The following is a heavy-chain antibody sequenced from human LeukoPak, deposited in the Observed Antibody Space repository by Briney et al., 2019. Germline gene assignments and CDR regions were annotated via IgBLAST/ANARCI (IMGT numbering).Heavy chain of an antibody. V-gene: IGHV4-34*01. J-gene: IGHJ4*02. CDR3: ARGGPIFGVVPFDY. CDR1: GGSFSGYY. CDR2: INHSGST. Sequence: SETLSLTCAVYGGSFSGYYWSWIRQTPGKGLEWIGEINHSGSTNYNPSLKSRVTISVDTSKNQFSLKLSSVTAADTAVYYCARGGPIFGVVPFDYWGQGTLVTVSS. D-gene: IGHD3-3*01.